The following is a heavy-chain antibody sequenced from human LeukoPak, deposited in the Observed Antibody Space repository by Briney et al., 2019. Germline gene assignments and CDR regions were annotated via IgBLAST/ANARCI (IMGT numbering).Heavy chain of an antibody. J-gene: IGHJ4*02. V-gene: IGHV4-34*01. D-gene: IGHD6-13*01. Sequence: SETLSLTFAVYGGSFSGYYWSWIRQPPGKGLEWIGEINHSGSTNYNPSLKSRVTISVDTSKNQFSLKLSSVTAADTAVYYCARAYSSSWSEIAGGYDYWGQGTLVTVSS. CDR3: ARAYSSSWSEIAGGYDY. CDR2: INHSGST. CDR1: GGSFSGYY.